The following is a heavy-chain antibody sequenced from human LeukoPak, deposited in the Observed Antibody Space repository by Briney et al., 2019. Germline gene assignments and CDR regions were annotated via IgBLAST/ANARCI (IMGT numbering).Heavy chain of an antibody. D-gene: IGHD3-10*01. CDR3: ASPAPPYGSGSYRLDY. CDR1: GGSISSSSYY. CDR2: IYYSGST. Sequence: PSETLSLTCTVSGGSISSSSYYWGWIRPPPGKGLEWIGSIYYSGSTYYNPSLKSRVTISVDTSKNQFSLKLSSVTAADTAVYYCASPAPPYGSGSYRLDYWGQGTLVTVSS. J-gene: IGHJ4*02. V-gene: IGHV4-39*01.